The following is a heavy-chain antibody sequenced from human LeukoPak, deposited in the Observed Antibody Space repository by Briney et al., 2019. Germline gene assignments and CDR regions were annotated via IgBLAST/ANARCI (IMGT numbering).Heavy chain of an antibody. J-gene: IGHJ4*02. D-gene: IGHD3-3*01. Sequence: GGSLRLSCAASGFTFSSYAMSWVRQAPGKGLEWVSLIIGSGDSTDYTDSVRGRFTISRDNSKNTLYLQMNSLRAEDTAVYYCARLRFLEWLSLSEYYFDYWGQGTLVTVSS. CDR3: ARLRFLEWLSLSEYYFDY. CDR1: GFTFSSYA. CDR2: IIGSGDST. V-gene: IGHV3-23*01.